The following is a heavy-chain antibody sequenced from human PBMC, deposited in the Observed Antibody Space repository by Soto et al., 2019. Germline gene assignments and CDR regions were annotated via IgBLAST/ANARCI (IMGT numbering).Heavy chain of an antibody. CDR3: ARDGPGYSSSWYTYYYYVMDV. V-gene: IGHV1-18*01. Sequence: ASVKVSCKASGYTFTSYGISWVRQAPGQGLEWMGWISAYNGNTNYAQKLQGRVTMTTDTSTSTAYMELRSLRSDDTAVYYCARDGPGYSSSWYTYYYYVMDVLGQRTTVPVS. CDR2: ISAYNGNT. D-gene: IGHD6-13*01. CDR1: GYTFTSYG. J-gene: IGHJ6*02.